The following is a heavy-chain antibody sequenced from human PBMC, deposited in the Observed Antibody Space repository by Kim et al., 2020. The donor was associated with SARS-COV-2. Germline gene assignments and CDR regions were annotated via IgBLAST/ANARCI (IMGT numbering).Heavy chain of an antibody. CDR2: ISYDGSNK. Sequence: GGSLRLSCAASGFTFSSYAMHWVRQAPGKGLEWVAVISYDGSNKYYADSVKGRFTISRDNSKNTLYLQMNSLRAEDTAVYYCARDGQVGATPPFFDYWGQGTLVTVSS. V-gene: IGHV3-30*04. J-gene: IGHJ4*02. CDR1: GFTFSSYA. D-gene: IGHD1-26*01. CDR3: ARDGQVGATPPFFDY.